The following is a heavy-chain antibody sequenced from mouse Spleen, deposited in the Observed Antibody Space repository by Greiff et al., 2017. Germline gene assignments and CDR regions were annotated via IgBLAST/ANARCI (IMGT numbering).Heavy chain of an antibody. CDR1: GYTFTDYN. CDR3: ARSGGNQNYYAMDY. Sequence: VQLKQSGPELVKPGASVKIPCKASGYTFTDYNMDWVKQSHGKSLEWIGDINPNNGGTIYNQKFKGKATLTVDKSSSTAYMELRSLTSEDTAVYYCARSGGNQNYYAMDYWGQGTSVTVSS. V-gene: IGHV1-18*01. CDR2: INPNNGGT. J-gene: IGHJ4*01. D-gene: IGHD2-1*01.